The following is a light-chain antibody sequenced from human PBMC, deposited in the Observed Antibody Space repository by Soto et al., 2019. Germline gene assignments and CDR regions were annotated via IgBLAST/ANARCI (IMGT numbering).Light chain of an antibody. V-gene: IGLV2-8*01. CDR2: EVS. Sequence: QSALTQPPSASGSPGQSVTISCTGTSSDVGGYNYVSWYQQHPGKAPKLMIYEVSKRPSGVPDRFSGSKSGNTASLTVSGLQAEDEADYYCSAYAGPNRVFGTGAK. CDR3: SAYAGPNRV. J-gene: IGLJ1*01. CDR1: SSDVGGYNY.